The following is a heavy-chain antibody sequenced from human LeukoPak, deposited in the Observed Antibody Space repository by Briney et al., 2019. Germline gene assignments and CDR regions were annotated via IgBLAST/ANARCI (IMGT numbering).Heavy chain of an antibody. V-gene: IGHV3-74*01. CDR3: TRDWAMASDY. D-gene: IGHD3-16*01. CDR2: VNGDGTST. J-gene: IGHJ4*02. CDR1: GFTFSNAW. Sequence: GGSLRLSCAASGFTFSNAWMHWVRQAPGKGLVWVSCVNGDGTSTTYADSVKGRFIISRDNARNTVYLQMNSLRAEDTALYYCTRDWAMASDYWGQGTLVTVSS.